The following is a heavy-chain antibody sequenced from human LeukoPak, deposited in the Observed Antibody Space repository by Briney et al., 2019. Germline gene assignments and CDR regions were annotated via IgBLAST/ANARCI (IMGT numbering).Heavy chain of an antibody. CDR3: AKDRRLAAFDY. V-gene: IGHV3-21*04. Sequence: GGSLRLSCAASGFTFSSYCMDWVRQTPGKGLEWVSPISSSSSYIYYADSVKGRFTISRDNAKNSLYLQMNSLRAEDTAVYYCAKDRRLAAFDYGGQGTLVTVSS. J-gene: IGHJ4*02. D-gene: IGHD6-25*01. CDR2: ISSSSSYI. CDR1: GFTFSSYC.